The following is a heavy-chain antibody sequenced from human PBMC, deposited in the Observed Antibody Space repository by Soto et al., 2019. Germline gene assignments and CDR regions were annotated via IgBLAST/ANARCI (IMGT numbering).Heavy chain of an antibody. J-gene: IGHJ6*03. D-gene: IGHD3-3*01. Sequence: SETLSLTCTVSGGSISSYYWSWIRQPPGKGLEWIGYIYYSGSTNYNPSLKSRVTISVDTSKNQFSLKLSAVTAADTAVYYCARVGLDYDFWSGYFSPPAYYYYYYMDVWGKGTTVTVSS. CDR1: GGSISSYY. V-gene: IGHV4-59*01. CDR3: ARVGLDYDFWSGYFSPPAYYYYYYMDV. CDR2: IYYSGST.